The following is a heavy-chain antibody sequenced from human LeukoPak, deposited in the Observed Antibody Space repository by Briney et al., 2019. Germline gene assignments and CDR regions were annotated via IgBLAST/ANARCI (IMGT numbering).Heavy chain of an antibody. CDR1: GGTFSSYA. V-gene: IGHV1-69*13. Sequence: GASVKVSCKASGGTFSSYAISWVRQAPGQGLEWMGGIIPIFGTANYAQKFQGRVTITADESTSTAYMELSSLRSEDTAVYYCARGGWDTAMVAAYNWFDPWGQGTLVTVSS. J-gene: IGHJ5*02. CDR3: ARGGWDTAMVAAYNWFDP. CDR2: IIPIFGTA. D-gene: IGHD5-18*01.